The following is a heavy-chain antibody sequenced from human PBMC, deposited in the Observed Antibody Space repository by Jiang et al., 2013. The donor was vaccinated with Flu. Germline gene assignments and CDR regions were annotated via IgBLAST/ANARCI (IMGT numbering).Heavy chain of an antibody. CDR3: ARGVWEFDY. D-gene: IGHD1-26*01. J-gene: IGHJ4*02. Sequence: KQDGSXKYYVDSVKGRFTISRDNAKNSLYLQMNSLRAEDTAVYYCARGVWEFDYWGQGTLVHRLL. V-gene: IGHV3-7*03. CDR2: KQDGSXK.